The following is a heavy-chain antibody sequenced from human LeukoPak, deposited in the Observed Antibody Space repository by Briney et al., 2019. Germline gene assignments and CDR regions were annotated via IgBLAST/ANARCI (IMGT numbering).Heavy chain of an antibody. Sequence: SETLSLTCTVSGGSISSYYWSWIRQPPGKGLEWIGYIYYSGSTNYNPSLKSRVTISVDTSKNQFSLKLSSVTAADTAVYYCARSARGYSYGTPTFDYWGQRTLVTVSS. V-gene: IGHV4-59*01. CDR1: GGSISSYY. J-gene: IGHJ4*02. CDR3: ARSARGYSYGTPTFDY. CDR2: IYYSGST. D-gene: IGHD5-18*01.